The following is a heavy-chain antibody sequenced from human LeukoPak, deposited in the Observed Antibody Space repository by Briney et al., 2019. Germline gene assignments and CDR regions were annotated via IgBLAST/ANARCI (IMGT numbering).Heavy chain of an antibody. CDR2: ISGSGGST. CDR1: GCTFSSYA. V-gene: IGHV3-23*01. Sequence: GGSLRLSCAASGCTFSSYAMSWVRQAPGEGLEWVSAISGSGGSTYYADSVKGGFTISRDNSKNTLYLQMNSLRAEDTAVYYCAKAKTPLSGWYWFDPWGQGTLVTVSS. J-gene: IGHJ5*02. D-gene: IGHD6-19*01. CDR3: AKAKTPLSGWYWFDP.